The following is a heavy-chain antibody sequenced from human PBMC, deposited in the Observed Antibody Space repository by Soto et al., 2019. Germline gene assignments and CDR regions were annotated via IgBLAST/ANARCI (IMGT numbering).Heavy chain of an antibody. J-gene: IGHJ6*02. D-gene: IGHD6-6*01. CDR3: ARVGEMAARLHYYYGMDV. CDR1: GFTFSSYW. V-gene: IGHV3-74*01. Sequence: GGSLRLSCAASGFTFSSYWMHWVRQAPGKGLVWVSRINSDGSSTSYADSVKGRFTISRDNAKNTLYLQMNSLRAEDTAVYYCARVGEMAARLHYYYGMDVWGQGTTVTVSS. CDR2: INSDGSST.